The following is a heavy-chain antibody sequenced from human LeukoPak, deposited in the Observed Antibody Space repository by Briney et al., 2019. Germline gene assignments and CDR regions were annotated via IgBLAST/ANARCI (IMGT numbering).Heavy chain of an antibody. Sequence: PGGSLRLSCAASGFTFSSYWMHWVRQAPGKGLVWVSRINRDGSTTRYADSVKGRFTISRDNAKNTLDPQMSSLRVEDTAVYYCARDTSSSFDYWAQGILVTVSS. CDR2: INRDGSTT. D-gene: IGHD6-19*01. CDR1: GFTFSSYW. V-gene: IGHV3-74*01. J-gene: IGHJ4*02. CDR3: ARDTSSSFDY.